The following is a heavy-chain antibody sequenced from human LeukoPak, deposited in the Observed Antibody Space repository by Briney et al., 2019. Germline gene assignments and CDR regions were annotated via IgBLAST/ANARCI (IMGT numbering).Heavy chain of an antibody. V-gene: IGHV3-15*01. D-gene: IGHD3-3*01. CDR1: GFTFSNAW. CDR3: TSRTYYDFWSGCPGPFDY. J-gene: IGHJ4*02. Sequence: GGSLRLSCAASGFTFSNAWMSWVRQAPGKGLEWVGRIKSKTDGGTTDYAAPVKGRFTISRDDSKNTLYLQMNSLKTEDTAVYYCTSRTYYDFWSGCPGPFDYWGQGTLVTVSS. CDR2: IKSKTDGGTT.